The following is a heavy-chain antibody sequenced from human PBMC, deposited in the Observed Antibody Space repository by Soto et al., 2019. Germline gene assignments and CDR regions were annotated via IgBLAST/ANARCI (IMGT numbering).Heavy chain of an antibody. D-gene: IGHD2-15*01. Sequence: GESLKISCKGSGYTFSNFWIGWVRQMPGKGLEWMGIIYPGDSDTRYSPSFQGQVTISADKSISTAYLQWSSLKASDTAMYYCARPYGGNVGRAIYWGQGTLVTVSS. CDR2: IYPGDSDT. V-gene: IGHV5-51*01. J-gene: IGHJ4*02. CDR1: GYTFSNFW. CDR3: ARPYGGNVGRAIY.